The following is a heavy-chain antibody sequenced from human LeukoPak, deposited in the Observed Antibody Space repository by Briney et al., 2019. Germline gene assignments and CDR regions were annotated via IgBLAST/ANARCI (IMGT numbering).Heavy chain of an antibody. V-gene: IGHV4-4*07. CDR3: ARVFGYCTTTSCYDWFDP. CDR1: GGCISNYY. Sequence: PSETLSLTCTVSGGCISNYYWSWIRQPAGKGLEWIGRFHSSGSTNFNPSLKSRVTMSADTSQNQFSLRLSSMTAADTAVYYCARVFGYCTTTSCYDWFDPWGQGTLVTVSS. J-gene: IGHJ5*02. D-gene: IGHD2-2*01. CDR2: FHSSGST.